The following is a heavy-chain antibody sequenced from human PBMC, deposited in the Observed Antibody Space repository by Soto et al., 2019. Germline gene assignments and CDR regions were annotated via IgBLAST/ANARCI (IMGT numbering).Heavy chain of an antibody. CDR1: GYTFTSYY. Sequence: ASVKVSCKASGYTFTSYYMHWVRQAPGQGLEWMGIINPSGGSTNYAQKFQGRVTMTRDTSTSTAYMELSSLRSEDTAVYYCARAISRILPSVRRVHRPHDKDDIDFWGQGTMVTVSS. J-gene: IGHJ4*02. V-gene: IGHV1-46*01. CDR2: INPSGGST. D-gene: IGHD2-15*01. CDR3: ARAISRILPSVRRVHRPHDKDDIDF.